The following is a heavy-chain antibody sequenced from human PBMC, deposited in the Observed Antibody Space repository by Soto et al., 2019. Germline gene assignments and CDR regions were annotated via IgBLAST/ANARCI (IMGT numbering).Heavy chain of an antibody. J-gene: IGHJ6*02. V-gene: IGHV4-31*03. D-gene: IGHD4-17*01. Sequence: PSETLSLTCTVSGGSISSGGYYWSWIRQHPGKGLEWIGYIYYSGSTYYNPSLKSRVTISVDTSKNQFSLKLSSVTAADTAVYYCARRLDDYDLWYYYGMDVWGQGTTVTVSS. CDR1: GGSISSGGYY. CDR3: ARRLDDYDLWYYYGMDV. CDR2: IYYSGST.